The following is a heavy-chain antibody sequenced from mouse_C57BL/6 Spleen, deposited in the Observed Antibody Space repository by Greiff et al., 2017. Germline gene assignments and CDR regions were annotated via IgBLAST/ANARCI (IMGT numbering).Heavy chain of an antibody. CDR1: GFTFSSYG. V-gene: IGHV5-6*01. D-gene: IGHD2-3*01. CDR2: ISSGGSYT. Sequence: EVQLQESGGDLVKPGGSLKLSCAASGFTFSSYGMSWVRQTPDKRLEWVATISSGGSYTYYPDSVKGRFTISRDNAKNTLYLQMSSLKSEDTAMYYCARQGYDEDFDYWGQGTTLTVSS. J-gene: IGHJ2*01. CDR3: ARQGYDEDFDY.